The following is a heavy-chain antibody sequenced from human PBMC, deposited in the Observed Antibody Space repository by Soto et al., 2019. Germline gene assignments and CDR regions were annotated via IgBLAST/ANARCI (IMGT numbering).Heavy chain of an antibody. D-gene: IGHD3-22*01. CDR2: LSGSGGTT. V-gene: IGHV3-23*01. CDR1: GFTFSSYA. Sequence: GGSLRLSCAASGFTFSSYAMSWVRQTPGKGLEWVSTLSGSGGTTYYADSVKGQFTISRDNSKSTLYLQMNSLRAEDTAVYYCARDYDSSGYPRYYFDYWGQGTLVTVSS. CDR3: ARDYDSSGYPRYYFDY. J-gene: IGHJ4*02.